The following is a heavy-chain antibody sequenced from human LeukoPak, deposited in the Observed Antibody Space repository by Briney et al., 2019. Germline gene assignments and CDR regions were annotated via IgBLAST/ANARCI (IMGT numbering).Heavy chain of an antibody. CDR1: GFTFSESW. J-gene: IGHJ6*02. D-gene: IGHD1-1*01. Sequence: PGGSLRLSCAASGFTFSESWMSWVRQAPGQGLQWVAAIKEDGSEKDYVDSVKGRFTISRDNAKNSLYSQMDSLRAEDTAVYYCATYTNWVAGDVWGQGTTVSVSS. V-gene: IGHV3-7*01. CDR3: ATYTNWVAGDV. CDR2: IKEDGSEK.